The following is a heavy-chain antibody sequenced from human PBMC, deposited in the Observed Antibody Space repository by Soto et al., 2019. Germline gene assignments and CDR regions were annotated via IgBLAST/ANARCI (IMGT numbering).Heavy chain of an antibody. V-gene: IGHV6-1*01. CDR3: AGTSSHQWYYMDV. CDR2: TYYRSRWYN. J-gene: IGHJ6*03. D-gene: IGHD1-7*01. Sequence: SQTLSLTCAISGDSVASNSAAWNWIRLSPSRGLEWLARTYYRSRWYNDYAVSVRSRITVNPDTSKNQFSLQLTSVTPEDTAVYYCAGTSSHQWYYMDVWGKGTTVTVSS. CDR1: GDSVASNSAA.